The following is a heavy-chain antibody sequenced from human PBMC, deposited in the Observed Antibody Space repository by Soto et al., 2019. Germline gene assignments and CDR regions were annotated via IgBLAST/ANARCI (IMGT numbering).Heavy chain of an antibody. CDR1: GGSISSSSYY. CDR2: IYDSGST. J-gene: IGHJ6*02. V-gene: IGHV4-39*01. Sequence: QLQLQESGPGLVKPSETLSLTCTVSGGSISSSSYYWGWLRQPPGKGLEWIGSIYDSGSTYYNPSLKSRVTISVDTSKNQFSLKLSAVTAADTAVYYCARRRYYDSSGYYSYGMDVWGQGTTVTVSS. D-gene: IGHD3-22*01. CDR3: ARRRYYDSSGYYSYGMDV.